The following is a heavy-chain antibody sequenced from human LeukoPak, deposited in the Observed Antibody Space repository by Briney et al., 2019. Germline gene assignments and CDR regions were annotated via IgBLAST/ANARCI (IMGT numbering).Heavy chain of an antibody. CDR1: GGSISSYY. Sequence: SETLSLTCTVSGGSISSYYWSWIRQPAGKGLEWIGRIYSIGSTNYNPSLKSRVSMSVDTSKNQFSLKLSSVTAADTAVYYCARGSGRPHYFDYWGQGTLVTVSS. CDR3: ARGSGRPHYFDY. CDR2: IYSIGST. J-gene: IGHJ4*02. D-gene: IGHD2-15*01. V-gene: IGHV4-4*07.